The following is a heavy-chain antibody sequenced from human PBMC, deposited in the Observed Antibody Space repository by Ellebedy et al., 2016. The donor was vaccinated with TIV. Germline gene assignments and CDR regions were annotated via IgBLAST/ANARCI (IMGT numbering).Heavy chain of an antibody. J-gene: IGHJ5*02. V-gene: IGHV3-23*01. CDR3: AKDFEGAYYYDEGFDP. Sequence: GESLKISCAASGFTFSHAWMNWVRQAPGKGLEWVSSVSGRGDSAYYADSVKGRFIISRDNAKNTLYLLMNSLRAEDTAVYYCAKDFEGAYYYDEGFDPWGQGTLVTVSS. CDR1: GFTFSHAW. D-gene: IGHD3-22*01. CDR2: VSGRGDSA.